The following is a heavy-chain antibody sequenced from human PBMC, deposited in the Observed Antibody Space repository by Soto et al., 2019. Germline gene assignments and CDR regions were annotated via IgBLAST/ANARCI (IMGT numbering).Heavy chain of an antibody. CDR3: AKRASTSDYHYYHMDV. CDR2: ISGSDGST. Sequence: GGSLRLSCAASGFTFSTYAMSWVRQAPGKGLEWVSAISGSDGSTYYADSVRGRFTISRDNSKNTLYLQMNSLRAEDTAVYYCAKRASTSDYHYYHMDVWGKGTTVTVSS. V-gene: IGHV3-23*01. CDR1: GFTFSTYA. J-gene: IGHJ6*03. D-gene: IGHD2-2*01.